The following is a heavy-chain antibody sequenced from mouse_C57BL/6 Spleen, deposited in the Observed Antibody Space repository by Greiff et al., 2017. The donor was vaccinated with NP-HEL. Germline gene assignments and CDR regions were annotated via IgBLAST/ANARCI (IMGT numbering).Heavy chain of an antibody. Sequence: VQLQQSGPELVKPGASVKMSCKASGYTFTDYNMHWVKQSHGKSLEWIGYINPNNGGTSYNQKFKGKATLTVNKSSSTAYMELRSLTSEDSAVYYCARDGYYSVYFDYWGQGTTLTVSS. J-gene: IGHJ2*01. V-gene: IGHV1-22*01. CDR3: ARDGYYSVYFDY. CDR2: INPNNGGT. D-gene: IGHD2-3*01. CDR1: GYTFTDYN.